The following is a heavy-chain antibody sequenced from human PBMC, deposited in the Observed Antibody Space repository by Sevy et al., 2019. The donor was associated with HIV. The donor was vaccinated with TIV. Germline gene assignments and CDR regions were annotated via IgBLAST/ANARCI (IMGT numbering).Heavy chain of an antibody. V-gene: IGHV5-51*01. CDR3: ARSYCGGDCYSYYYYGMDV. Sequence: GESLKISCKGSGYSFTSYWIGWVRQMPGKGLEWMGNIYPGDSDTRYSPSFQGQVTISADKSIGTAYLQWSSLKASDTAMYYCARSYCGGDCYSYYYYGMDVWGQGTTVTVSS. J-gene: IGHJ6*02. D-gene: IGHD2-21*02. CDR2: IYPGDSDT. CDR1: GYSFTSYW.